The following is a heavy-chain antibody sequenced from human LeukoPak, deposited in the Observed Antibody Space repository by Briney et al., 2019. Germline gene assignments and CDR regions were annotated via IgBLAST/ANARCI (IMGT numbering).Heavy chain of an antibody. D-gene: IGHD6-13*01. J-gene: IGHJ4*02. CDR3: ARSDSSSWYF. Sequence: RASVKVSCKASGYTFTSYAMNWVRQAPGQGLEWMGWINTNTENPTYAQGFTGRFVFSLDTSVSTAYLQISSLRAEDTAVYYCARSDSSSWYFWGQGTLVTVSS. CDR2: INTNTENP. CDR1: GYTFTSYA. V-gene: IGHV7-4-1*02.